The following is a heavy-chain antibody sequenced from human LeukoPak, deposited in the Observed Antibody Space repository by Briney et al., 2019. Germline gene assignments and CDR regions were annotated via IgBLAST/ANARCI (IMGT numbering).Heavy chain of an antibody. J-gene: IGHJ6*03. D-gene: IGHD2-2*01. CDR1: GFTFSSFAMN. CDR3: ARVEVCTSCYQTSYYYYYMDV. CDR2: IYYSGST. Sequence: PGGSLRLSCAASGFTFSSFAMNWVRQPPGKGLEWIGSIYYSGSTYYNPSLKSRVTISVDTSKNQFSLKLSSVTAADTAVYYCARVEVCTSCYQTSYYYYYMDVWGKGTTVTVSS. V-gene: IGHV4-39*01.